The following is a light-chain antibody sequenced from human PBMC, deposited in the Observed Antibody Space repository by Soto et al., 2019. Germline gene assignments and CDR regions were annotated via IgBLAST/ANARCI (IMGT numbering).Light chain of an antibody. CDR1: SSNIGNNA. CDR2: YDD. CDR3: CSYGAR. Sequence: QSVLTQPPSVSDAPRQRVTISCSGSSSNIGNNAVNWYQQLPGKAPKLLIYYDDLLPSGVSDRFSGSKSGTSASLAISGLQSEDEADYYCCSYGARFGGGTKLTVL. J-gene: IGLJ3*02. V-gene: IGLV1-36*01.